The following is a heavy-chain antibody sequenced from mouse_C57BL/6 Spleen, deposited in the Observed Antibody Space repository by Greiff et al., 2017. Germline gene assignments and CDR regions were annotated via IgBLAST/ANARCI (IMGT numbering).Heavy chain of an antibody. V-gene: IGHV1-15*01. CDR2: IDPETGGT. CDR3: TSYSNYVDY. Sequence: VQRVESGAELVRPGASVTLSCKASGYTFTDYEMHWVKQTPVHGLEWIGAIDPETGGTAYNQKFKGKAILTADKSSSTAYMELRSLTSEDSAVYYCTSYSNYVDYWGQGTTLTVSS. D-gene: IGHD2-5*01. J-gene: IGHJ2*01. CDR1: GYTFTDYE.